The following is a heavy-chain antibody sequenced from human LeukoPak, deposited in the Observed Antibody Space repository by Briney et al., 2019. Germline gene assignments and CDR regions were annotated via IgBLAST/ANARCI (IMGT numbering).Heavy chain of an antibody. CDR1: GGSISSGGYS. CDR2: IYHSGST. V-gene: IGHV4-30-2*01. Sequence: SQTLSLTCAVSGGSISSGGYSWSWIRQLPGKGLEWIGYIYHSGSTYYNPSLKSRVTISVDRSKNQFSLKLSSVTAADTAVYYCARGSDVYYFDYWGQGTLVTVSS. CDR3: ARGSDVYYFDY. J-gene: IGHJ4*02.